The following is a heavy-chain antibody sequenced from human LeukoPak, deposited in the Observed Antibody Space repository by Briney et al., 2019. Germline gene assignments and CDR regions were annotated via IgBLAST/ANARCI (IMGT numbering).Heavy chain of an antibody. D-gene: IGHD3-3*01. CDR3: ARVLRYDFWSAYYFDY. CDR2: ISSYNGNT. V-gene: IGHV1-18*01. CDR1: RYTYDSYD. Sequence: GASVNVSFKSSRYTYDSYDISWVRQPPRHGLEWMAWISSYNGNTNYALKLQGRATMTTDTSTSTAYMELRSLRSDDTAVYYCARVLRYDFWSAYYFDYYGRGNLVTVSS. J-gene: IGHJ4*02.